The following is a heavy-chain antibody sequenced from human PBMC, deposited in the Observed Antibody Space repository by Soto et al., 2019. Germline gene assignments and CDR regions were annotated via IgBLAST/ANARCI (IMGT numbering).Heavy chain of an antibody. CDR2: ISSSGSTI. D-gene: IGHD3-22*01. J-gene: IGHJ6*02. Sequence: GGSLRLSCAASGFTFSDYYMSWIRQAPGKGLEWVSYISSSGSTIYYADSVKGRFTISRDNAKNSLYLQMNSLRAEDTAVYYCARVDTYYYDSSGYYEGYYYYGMDVWGHGTTVTVSS. CDR3: ARVDTYYYDSSGYYEGYYYYGMDV. V-gene: IGHV3-11*01. CDR1: GFTFSDYY.